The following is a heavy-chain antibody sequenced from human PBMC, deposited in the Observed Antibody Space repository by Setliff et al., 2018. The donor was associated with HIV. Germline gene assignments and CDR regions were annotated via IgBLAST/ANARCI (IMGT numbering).Heavy chain of an antibody. CDR2: IHYTGST. V-gene: IGHV4-31*08. Sequence: SETLSLTCTVSGGSISSGGYYWSWIRQHPGKGLEWIGYIHYTGSTYYNPSLQSRVIISVDTSNNQISLKLTSVTAADTAVYYCTIPASSLAPNWGRGTQVTVSS. CDR3: TIPASSLAPN. D-gene: IGHD3-3*01. CDR1: GGSISSGGYY. J-gene: IGHJ4*02.